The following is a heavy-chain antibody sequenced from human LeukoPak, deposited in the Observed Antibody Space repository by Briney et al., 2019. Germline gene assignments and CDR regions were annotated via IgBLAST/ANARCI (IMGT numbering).Heavy chain of an antibody. CDR3: ARGRTYYDILTGYYIEDY. V-gene: IGHV1-8*01. CDR1: GHTFTSYD. Sequence: ASVTVSCKASGHTFTSYDINWVRQAPGQGLEWMGWMNPNSGNTDYAQKFQGRVTMTRNTSISTAYMELSSLRSEDTAVYYCARGRTYYDILTGYYIEDYWGQGTLVTVSS. J-gene: IGHJ4*02. CDR2: MNPNSGNT. D-gene: IGHD3-9*01.